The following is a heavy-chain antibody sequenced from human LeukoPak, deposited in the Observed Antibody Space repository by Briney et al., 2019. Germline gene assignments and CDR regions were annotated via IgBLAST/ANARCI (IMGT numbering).Heavy chain of an antibody. D-gene: IGHD3-9*01. CDR1: GFTIRSYY. J-gene: IGHJ6*04. CDR3: ARDCDFLTSYGMDV. V-gene: IGHV3-53*01. Sequence: GGSLRLSCAASGFTIRSYYMNWVRQAPGKGLEWVSIIYGGGITYYADSVKGRFTISRDNPKNTLHLQMHDLRAEDTAVYYCARDCDFLTSYGMDVWGKGTTVIVSS. CDR2: IYGGGIT.